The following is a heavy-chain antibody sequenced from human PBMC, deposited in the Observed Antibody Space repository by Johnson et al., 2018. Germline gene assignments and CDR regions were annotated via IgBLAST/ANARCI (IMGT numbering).Heavy chain of an antibody. V-gene: IGHV3-30-3*01. J-gene: IGHJ6*03. Sequence: QVQLQESGGGVVQPGRSLRLSCSASGFIFSNYVMHWVRQAPGKGLEWVALISYDGANKYYRDSVKGRFSISRDNSKNMLYLQMNSLRSEDTAVYSCARATSGSIAVAFYYYMDVWGKGTAVTVSS. D-gene: IGHD6-19*01. CDR1: GFIFSNYV. CDR3: ARATSGSIAVAFYYYMDV. CDR2: ISYDGANK.